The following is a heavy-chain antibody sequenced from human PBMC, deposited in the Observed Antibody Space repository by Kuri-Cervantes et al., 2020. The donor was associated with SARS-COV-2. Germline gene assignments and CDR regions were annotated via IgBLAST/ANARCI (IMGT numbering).Heavy chain of an antibody. CDR2: IYPGDSDT. J-gene: IGHJ3*02. CDR3: AMSLYLHGSGYYYDAFDI. CDR1: GYTFTNYW. Sequence: GESLKISCKGSGYTFTNYWIGWVRQMHGKGLEWMGIIYPGDSDTRYSPSFQGQVTISADKSISTAYLQWSSLKASDTAMYYCAMSLYLHGSGYYYDAFDIWGQGTMVTVSS. D-gene: IGHD3-22*01. V-gene: IGHV5-51*01.